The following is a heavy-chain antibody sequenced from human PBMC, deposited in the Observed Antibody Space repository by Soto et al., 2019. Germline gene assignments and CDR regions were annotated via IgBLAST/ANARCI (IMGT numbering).Heavy chain of an antibody. J-gene: IGHJ6*02. CDR1: GYSFTSYW. Sequence: EVQLVQSGAEVKKPGESLKISCKGSGYSFTSYWIGWVRQMPGKGLEWMGIIYPGDSDTRYSPSFQGQVTISADKSISTAYLQWSSLKASDTAMYYCARIGDRSVVATISSYYYGMDVWGQGTTVTVSS. CDR3: ARIGDRSVVATISSYYYGMDV. CDR2: IYPGDSDT. V-gene: IGHV5-51*01. D-gene: IGHD5-12*01.